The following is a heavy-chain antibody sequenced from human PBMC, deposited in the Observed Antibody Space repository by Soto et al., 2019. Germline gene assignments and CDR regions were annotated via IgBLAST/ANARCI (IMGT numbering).Heavy chain of an antibody. CDR2: ISYDGSNK. J-gene: IGHJ6*02. Sequence: PGGSLRLSCAASGFTFSSYGMHWVRQAPGKGLEWVAVISYDGSNKYYADSVKGRFTISRDNSKNTLYLQMNSLRAEDTAVYYCAREGYSYGDYYYYYGMDVWGQGTTVTVSS. V-gene: IGHV3-30*03. CDR1: GFTFSSYG. D-gene: IGHD5-18*01. CDR3: AREGYSYGDYYYYYGMDV.